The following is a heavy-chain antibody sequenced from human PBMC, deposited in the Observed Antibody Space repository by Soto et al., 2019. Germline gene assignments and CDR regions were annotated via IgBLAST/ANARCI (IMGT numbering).Heavy chain of an antibody. V-gene: IGHV4-38-2*02. D-gene: IGHD5-12*01. J-gene: IGHJ3*01. Sequence: PAESLSLTCTVSGQSLISGCYWEWIRQSPGKGLEWVGNIYSTGITSYNPSLKSRVTIARDTSKNQVTLTVTSVTAADAAVYYCARRSGPTGYDVWGQGTLVNVS. CDR3: ARRSGPTGYDV. CDR1: GQSLISGCY. CDR2: IYSTGIT.